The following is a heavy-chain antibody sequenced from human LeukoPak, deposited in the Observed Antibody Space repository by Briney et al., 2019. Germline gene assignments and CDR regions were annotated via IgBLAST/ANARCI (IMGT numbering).Heavy chain of an antibody. CDR2: ISAYNGNT. D-gene: IGHD3-22*01. V-gene: IGHV1-18*01. CDR1: GYTFTSYG. J-gene: IGHJ4*02. Sequence: GASVKVSCKASGYTFTSYGISWVRQAPGQGLEWMGWISAYNGNTNYAQKLQGRVTMTTDTSTSTAYMELRSLRSDDTAVYYCARDAHYYDSSGDGDYWGQGTLVTVSS. CDR3: ARDAHYYDSSGDGDY.